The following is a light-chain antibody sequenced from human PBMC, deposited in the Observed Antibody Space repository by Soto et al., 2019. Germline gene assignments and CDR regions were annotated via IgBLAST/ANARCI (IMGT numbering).Light chain of an antibody. V-gene: IGKV3-20*01. Sequence: EIVLTQSPGTLSLSPGERATLSCRASQSVSSSYLAWYQQKPGQAPRLLIYGASSRATGIPDRFSGGGSGTNVTLTFSRLEPEDFAVSYCPQHGSSHLGTFGGGTKVEIK. CDR2: GAS. J-gene: IGKJ4*01. CDR3: PQHGSSHLGT. CDR1: QSVSSSY.